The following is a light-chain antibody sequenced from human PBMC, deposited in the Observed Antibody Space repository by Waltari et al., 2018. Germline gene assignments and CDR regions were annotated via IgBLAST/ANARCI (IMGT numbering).Light chain of an antibody. CDR1: QSVRSNY. Sequence: EIVFTQSPGTLSLSPGERATLSCRASQSVRSNYLAWYQQKPGQAPRLLIYDASSRATGIPDRFSGSGSETDFSLTISRLDPEDFALYYCQQYGTSPTFGQGTKLEIK. CDR2: DAS. V-gene: IGKV3-20*01. J-gene: IGKJ2*01. CDR3: QQYGTSPT.